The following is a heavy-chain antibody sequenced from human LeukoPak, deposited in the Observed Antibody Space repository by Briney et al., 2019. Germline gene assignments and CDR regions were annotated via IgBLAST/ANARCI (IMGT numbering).Heavy chain of an antibody. V-gene: IGHV4-39*01. CDR3: ARRDCTSTTCYAGSYYFDY. Sequence: SETLSLTCTVSGGSFSSSSYYWGWIRQPPGKGLEWIGSFYYSGSSYYNPSLKSRVTISVDTSKNQFSLKLTSVTAADTAVYYCARRDCTSTTCYAGSYYFDYWGQGTLVTVSS. J-gene: IGHJ4*02. D-gene: IGHD2-2*01. CDR2: FYYSGSS. CDR1: GGSFSSSSYY.